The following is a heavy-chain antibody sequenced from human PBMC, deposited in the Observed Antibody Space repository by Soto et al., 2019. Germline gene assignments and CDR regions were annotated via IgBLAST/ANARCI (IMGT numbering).Heavy chain of an antibody. J-gene: IGHJ6*02. CDR2: ISSGSIYT. Sequence: EVQMVESGGGLVKPGGSLRLSCAASAFTFSTYNMNWVRQAPGKGLEWVSSISSGSIYTYYADSVKGRFTISRDNAKSSLYLQMNSLTAEDTAVYYWARGSSSYAMDVWGQGTTVTVSS. CDR1: AFTFSTYN. D-gene: IGHD6-19*01. CDR3: ARGSSSYAMDV. V-gene: IGHV3-21*01.